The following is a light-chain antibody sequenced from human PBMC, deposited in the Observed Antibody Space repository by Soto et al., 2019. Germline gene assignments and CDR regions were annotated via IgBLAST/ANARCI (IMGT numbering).Light chain of an antibody. CDR2: DVT. J-gene: IGLJ1*01. Sequence: QSALTQPASVSGSPGQSITISCTGTSSDVGDYDSVSWYQQRPGKAPQLMISDVTNRPSGISNRFSGSKSGNTASLTISGLQTEDEAYYYCSSYTATSTQVFGTGTKVTVL. V-gene: IGLV2-14*01. CDR1: SSDVGDYDS. CDR3: SSYTATSTQV.